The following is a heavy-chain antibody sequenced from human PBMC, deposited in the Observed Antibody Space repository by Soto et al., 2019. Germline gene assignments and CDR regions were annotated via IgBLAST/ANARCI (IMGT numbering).Heavy chain of an antibody. CDR1: VLVFSDY. V-gene: IGHV3-11*01. CDR3: ARLPFPWGWFDP. D-gene: IGHD3-16*01. Sequence: QVQLVESAGGLVKPGGSLRLSCAASVLVFSDYMSWVRQAPGKGLEWLSYISGSGRTIYSADSVKGRFTISRDNATNSLYLLMNNVRTEDTAVYYCARLPFPWGWFDPWGQGTLVTVSS. J-gene: IGHJ5*02. CDR2: ISGSGRTI.